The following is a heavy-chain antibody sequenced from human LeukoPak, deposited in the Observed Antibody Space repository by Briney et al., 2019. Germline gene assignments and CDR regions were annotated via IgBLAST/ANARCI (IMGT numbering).Heavy chain of an antibody. Sequence: PSETLSLTCTVSGGSISSSSYYWGWLRQSPGKGVEWIGSIYYSGSIYYNPSLKRRVTISVDTSKNQFSLKLSSVPAADTAVYYCASSWYETPYIDYWGQGTLVTVSS. V-gene: IGHV4-39*07. CDR2: IYYSGSI. CDR1: GGSISSSSYY. CDR3: ASSWYETPYIDY. D-gene: IGHD6-13*01. J-gene: IGHJ4*02.